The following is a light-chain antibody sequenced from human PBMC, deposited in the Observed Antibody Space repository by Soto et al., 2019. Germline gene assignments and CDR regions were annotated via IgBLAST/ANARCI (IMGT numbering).Light chain of an antibody. V-gene: IGLV2-11*01. Sequence: SALCQPRSVSGSPGHSVTISCTGTSNDVGGYDYVSWYQQHPGKAPKLIIYDVSKRPSGVPDRFSGSKSGNTASLTISGLQAEDEADYYCCSYAGTYSYVFGTGTKVPV. CDR2: DVS. CDR1: SNDVGGYDY. CDR3: CSYAGTYSYV. J-gene: IGLJ1*01.